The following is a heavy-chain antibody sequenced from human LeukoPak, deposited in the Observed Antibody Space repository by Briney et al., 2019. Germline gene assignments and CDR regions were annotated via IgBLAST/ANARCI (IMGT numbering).Heavy chain of an antibody. D-gene: IGHD1-26*01. V-gene: IGHV3-72*01. J-gene: IGHJ4*02. CDR2: IRGKANSYST. CDR3: ARGGSYRHFDY. Sequence: LSLTCTVSGGSISSSSYYWGWIRQAPGKGLEWVGRIRGKANSYSTEYAASVKGRFTISRDDSENSLYVQMNSLKTEDTAVYYCARGGSYRHFDYWGQGTLVTVSS. CDR1: GGSISSSSYY.